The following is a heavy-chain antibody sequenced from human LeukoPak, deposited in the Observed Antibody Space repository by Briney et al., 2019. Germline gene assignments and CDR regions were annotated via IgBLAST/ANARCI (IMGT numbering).Heavy chain of an antibody. CDR1: GASITSNW. J-gene: IGHJ4*02. CDR2: IHHSASP. V-gene: IGHV4-4*02. Sequence: SETLSLTCAVSGASITSNWWSWVRQSPGKGLEWIGEIHHSASPNYNTSPKSRVTLSLDKSQNQFSLKVISVTAADTAVYYCARGFAAMVHFDYWGQGTLVTVSS. CDR3: ARGFAAMVHFDY. D-gene: IGHD5-18*01.